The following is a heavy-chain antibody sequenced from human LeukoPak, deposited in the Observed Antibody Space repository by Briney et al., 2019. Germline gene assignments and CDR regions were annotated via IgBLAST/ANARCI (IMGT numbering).Heavy chain of an antibody. CDR1: GYSLSSGYY. CDR2: IYHSGST. CDR3: ASHRYYYDSSGYSTFDY. J-gene: IGHJ4*02. D-gene: IGHD3-22*01. Sequence: SETLSLTCTVSGYSLSSGYYWGWIRQPPGKGLEWIVSIYHSGSTYYNPSLKSRVTISVDTSKNQFSLKLSSVTAADTAVYYCASHRYYYDSSGYSTFDYWGQGTLVTVSS. V-gene: IGHV4-38-2*02.